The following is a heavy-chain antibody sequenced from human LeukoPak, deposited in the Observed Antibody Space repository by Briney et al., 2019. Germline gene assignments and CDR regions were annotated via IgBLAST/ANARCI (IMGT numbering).Heavy chain of an antibody. CDR2: IYHSGST. CDR1: GGSISSGGYY. D-gene: IGHD3-22*01. Sequence: PSETLSLTCTVSGGSISSGGYYWSWIRQPPGKGLEWIGYIYHSGSTYYNASLKSRVTISVDTSKNQFSLKLNSVTAADTAVYYCARSPTYYYDSSGHHDAFDIWGQGTMVTVSS. V-gene: IGHV4-30-2*01. CDR3: ARSPTYYYDSSGHHDAFDI. J-gene: IGHJ3*02.